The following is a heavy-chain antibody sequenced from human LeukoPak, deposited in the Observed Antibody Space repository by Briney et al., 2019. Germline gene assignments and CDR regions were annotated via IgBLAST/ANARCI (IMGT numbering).Heavy chain of an antibody. CDR1: GYIFTSYD. D-gene: IGHD6-13*01. CDR2: MNPNNGNT. CDR3: ARDAGPHSRENWFDP. V-gene: IGHV1-8*01. J-gene: IGHJ5*02. Sequence: ASVKVSCKASGYIFTSYDINWVRQATGQGLEWMGWMNPNNGNTGYAQKFQGRVTITRNTSISTAYMELSSLRSEDTAVYYCARDAGPHSRENWFDPWGQGTLVTVSS.